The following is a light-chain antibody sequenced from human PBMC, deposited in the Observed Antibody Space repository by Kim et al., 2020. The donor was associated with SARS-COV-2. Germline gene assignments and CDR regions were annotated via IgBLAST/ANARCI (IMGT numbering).Light chain of an antibody. CDR3: QSYDSSTHVV. Sequence: NFMLTQPHSVSESPGKTVTISCTGSSGSIASNYVQWYQQRPGSAPTTVIYKDNQRPSGVPDRFSGSIDSSSNSASLTISGLKTEDEADYYCQSYDSSTHVVFGGGTQLTVL. J-gene: IGLJ2*01. CDR1: SGSIASNY. CDR2: KDN. V-gene: IGLV6-57*02.